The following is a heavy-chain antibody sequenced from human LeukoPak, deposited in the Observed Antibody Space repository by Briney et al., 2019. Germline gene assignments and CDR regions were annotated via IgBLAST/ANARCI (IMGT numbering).Heavy chain of an antibody. CDR2: IRNRANNYAT. Sequence: GGSLRLSCAASGFTFSGSAMHWVRQASGKGLEWVGRIRNRANNYATAYAASVKGRFTISRDDSKNTAYLQMNSLKTEDTAVYYCTPPLGSREDIWGQGTLVTVSS. J-gene: IGHJ4*02. V-gene: IGHV3-73*01. D-gene: IGHD2-15*01. CDR3: TPPLGSREDI. CDR1: GFTFSGSA.